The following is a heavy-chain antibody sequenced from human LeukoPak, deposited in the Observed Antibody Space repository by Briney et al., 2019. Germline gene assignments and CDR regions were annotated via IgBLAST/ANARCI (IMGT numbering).Heavy chain of an antibody. CDR3: ATRSGAPYYFDY. D-gene: IGHD7-27*01. CDR2: IYYSGST. CDR1: GGSISSSSYY. Sequence: PSETLSLACTVSGGSISSSSYYWGWIRQPPGKGLEWIGSIYYSGSTYYNPSLKSRVTISVDTSKNQFSLRLSSVTAADTAVYYCATRSGAPYYFDYWGQGTLVTVSS. V-gene: IGHV4-39*01. J-gene: IGHJ4*02.